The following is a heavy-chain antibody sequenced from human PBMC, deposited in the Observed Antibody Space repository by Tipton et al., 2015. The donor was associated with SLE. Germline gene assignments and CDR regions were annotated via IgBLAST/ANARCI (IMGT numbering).Heavy chain of an antibody. CDR2: INHSGST. D-gene: IGHD4-17*01. J-gene: IGHJ4*02. V-gene: IGHV4-34*01. CDR1: GGSFSGYY. CDR3: ARVRTTVTI. Sequence: TLSLTCAVYGGSFSGYYWSWIRQPPGKGLEWIGEINHSGSTNYNPSLKSRVTISVDTSKNQFSLKLSSGTAADTAVYYCARVRTTVTIWGQGTLVTVSS.